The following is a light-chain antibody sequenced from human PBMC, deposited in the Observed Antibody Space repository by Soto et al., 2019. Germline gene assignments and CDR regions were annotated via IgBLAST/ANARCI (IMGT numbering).Light chain of an antibody. V-gene: IGKV3-15*01. CDR1: QSVDTN. J-gene: IGKJ4*01. CDR2: RAS. Sequence: EIVMTQSPATLSVSPGERATLSCRASQSVDTNLAWYQQTPGQAPRLLIYRASTRATGVPARFSGSGSGTEFSLTISSLQSEDFAVYYCQHYTRWSLSFAGGTRVEIK. CDR3: QHYTRWSLS.